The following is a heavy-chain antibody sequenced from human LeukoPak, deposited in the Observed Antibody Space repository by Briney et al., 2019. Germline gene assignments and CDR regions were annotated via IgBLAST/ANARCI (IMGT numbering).Heavy chain of an antibody. V-gene: IGHV3-30*03. J-gene: IGHJ4*02. CDR1: GFTFSSYG. Sequence: PGRSLRLSCAASGFTFSSYGMHWVRQAPGKGLEWVAVISYDGSNKYYADSVKGRFTISRDNSKNTLYLQMNSLRAEDTAVYYCAISDYGDYANYWGQGTLVTVSS. CDR2: ISYDGSNK. D-gene: IGHD4-17*01. CDR3: AISDYGDYANY.